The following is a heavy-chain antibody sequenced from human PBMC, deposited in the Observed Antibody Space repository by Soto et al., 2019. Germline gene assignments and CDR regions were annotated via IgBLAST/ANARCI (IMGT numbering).Heavy chain of an antibody. CDR1: GGSFSGYY. Sequence: SETLSLTCAVYGGSFSGYYWSWIRQPPGKGLEWIGEINHSGSTNYNPSLKSRVTISVDTSKNQFSLKLSSVTAADTAVYYCARIPVDTYMIYWSDPWGQGTQVTVSS. D-gene: IGHD3-16*01. CDR2: INHSGST. J-gene: IGHJ5*02. V-gene: IGHV4-34*01. CDR3: ARIPVDTYMIYWSDP.